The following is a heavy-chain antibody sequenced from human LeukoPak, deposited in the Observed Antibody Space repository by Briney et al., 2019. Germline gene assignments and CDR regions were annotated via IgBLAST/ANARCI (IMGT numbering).Heavy chain of an antibody. V-gene: IGHV4-38-2*02. CDR2: IYHSGST. D-gene: IGHD4-11*01. J-gene: IGHJ1*01. CDR1: GYSISSGYY. Sequence: SETLSLTCTVSGYSISSGYYWGWIRQPPGKGLEWIGSIYHSGSTYYNPSLKSRVTISVDTSKNQFSLKLSSVTAADTAVYYCARADYDSNYGFWGQGTLVTVSS. CDR3: ARADYDSNYGF.